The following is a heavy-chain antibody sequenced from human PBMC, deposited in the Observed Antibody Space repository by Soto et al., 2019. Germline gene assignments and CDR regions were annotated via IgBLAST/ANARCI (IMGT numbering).Heavy chain of an antibody. J-gene: IGHJ3*02. CDR3: AKDAPAEFDAFDI. CDR1: GFTFSSYG. V-gene: IGHV3-30*18. CDR2: ISYDGSNK. Sequence: GGSLRLSCAASGFTFSSYGMHWFRQAPGKGLEWVAVISYDGSNKYYADSVKGRFTISRDNSKNTLYLQMNSLRAEDTAVYYCAKDAPAEFDAFDIWGQGTMVTVSS.